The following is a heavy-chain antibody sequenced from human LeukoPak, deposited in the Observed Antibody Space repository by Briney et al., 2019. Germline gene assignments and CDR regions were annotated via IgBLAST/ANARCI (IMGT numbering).Heavy chain of an antibody. Sequence: GGSLRLSCAASGFTFSSYSMNRVRQAPGKGLEWVSSISCSSSYIYYADSVKGRFTISRDNAKNSLYLQMNSLRAEDTAVYYCARACRGYFDYWGQGTLVTVSS. CDR3: ARACRGYFDY. V-gene: IGHV3-21*01. CDR2: ISCSSSYI. CDR1: GFTFSSYS. J-gene: IGHJ4*02.